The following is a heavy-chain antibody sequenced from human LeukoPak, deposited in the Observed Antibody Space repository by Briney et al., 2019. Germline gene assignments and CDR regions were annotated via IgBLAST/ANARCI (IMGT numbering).Heavy chain of an antibody. CDR2: ISYDVSNK. V-gene: IGHV3-30*18. D-gene: IGHD3-22*01. Sequence: GRSLRLSCAASGFTFSSYGMHWVRQAPGKGLEWGAVISYDVSNKYYADSVKGRFTISRDNSKNTLYLQMNSLRAEDTAVYYCAKDLRYDSSGYYYFGTNKNYYYYGMDVWGQGTTVTVSS. CDR1: GFTFSSYG. CDR3: AKDLRYDSSGYYYFGTNKNYYYYGMDV. J-gene: IGHJ6*02.